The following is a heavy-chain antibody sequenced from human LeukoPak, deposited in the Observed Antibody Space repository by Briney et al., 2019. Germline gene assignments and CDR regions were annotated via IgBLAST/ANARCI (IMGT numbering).Heavy chain of an antibody. Sequence: GGSLRLSCAGSGFSVSNYYMSWVRQAPGKGLEWVSLIRDSGEAFYADSVKGRFTISRDNSKNTMYLQMNRLRVEDTAVYFCARDRAVTQDWVEFDPWGQGTLVTVSS. D-gene: IGHD4-17*01. CDR2: IRDSGEA. V-gene: IGHV3-66*03. J-gene: IGHJ5*02. CDR1: GFSVSNYY. CDR3: ARDRAVTQDWVEFDP.